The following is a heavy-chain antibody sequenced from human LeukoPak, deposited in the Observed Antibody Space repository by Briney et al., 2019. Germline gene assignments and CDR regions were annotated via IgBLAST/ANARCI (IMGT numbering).Heavy chain of an antibody. J-gene: IGHJ4*02. CDR2: FYPGDSDT. Sequence: YLKLYCNGSGYRLPSYWIGWVRQMPGTSLEWRGHFYPGDSDTGYSPSFQGQVTISADQTISTAYQQWSSLKASDTAMYYCARRPSGYSSCWYVDYWGQGTLVTVSS. V-gene: IGHV5-51*01. D-gene: IGHD6-19*01. CDR3: ARRPSGYSSCWYVDY. CDR1: GYRLPSYW.